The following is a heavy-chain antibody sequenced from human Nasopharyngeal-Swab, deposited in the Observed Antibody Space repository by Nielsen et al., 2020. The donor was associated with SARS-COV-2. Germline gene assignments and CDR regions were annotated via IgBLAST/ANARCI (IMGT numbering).Heavy chain of an antibody. CDR1: GFTFSTSA. Sequence: GESLKISCAASGFTFSTSALSWVRQAPGMGLEWVSTIGSAGNTFYADSVKGRFTISRDNSKNTVNLQMNSLRAEDTAVYYCAKYLGSGNYDAFCDYWGHGALVTVSS. CDR2: IGSAGNT. D-gene: IGHD1-26*01. CDR3: AKYLGSGNYDAFCDY. V-gene: IGHV3-23*01. J-gene: IGHJ4*01.